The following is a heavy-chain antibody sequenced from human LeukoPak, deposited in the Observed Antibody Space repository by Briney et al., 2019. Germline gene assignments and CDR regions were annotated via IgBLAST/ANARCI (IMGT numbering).Heavy chain of an antibody. Sequence: GGSLRLSCSASGFTFTTYGMNWVRQAPGKGLEWVSGIGGSGIRTYYADSVKGRFTTSRDNAKNYLYLQMNSLRAEDTALYYCAKDICRSTGCHECLYWGQGTLVSVSS. CDR1: GFTFTTYG. CDR2: IGGSGIRT. V-gene: IGHV3-20*04. CDR3: AKDICRSTGCHECLY. J-gene: IGHJ4*02. D-gene: IGHD2-8*02.